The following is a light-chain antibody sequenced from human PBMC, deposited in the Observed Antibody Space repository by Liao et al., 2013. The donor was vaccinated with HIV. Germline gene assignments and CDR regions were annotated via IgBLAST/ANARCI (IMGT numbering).Light chain of an antibody. J-gene: IGLJ1*01. V-gene: IGLV3-21*01. CDR1: NIGNKK. CDR3: QVWDSSSEQYV. CDR2: YNN. Sequence: ATITCGGNNIGNKKVHWYQQQPGRAPVVVIFYNNERPSGISERFSGSNSGDTATLTISRVDAGDEADYYCQVWDSSSEQYVFGTATKVTVL.